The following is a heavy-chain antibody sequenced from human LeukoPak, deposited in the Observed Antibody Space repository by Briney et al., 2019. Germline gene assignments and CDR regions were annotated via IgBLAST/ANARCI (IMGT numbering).Heavy chain of an antibody. Sequence: SETLSLTCTVSGGSISSSYYYWSWIRQHPGKGLEWIGYIYYSGSTYYNPSLKSRVTISVDTSKNQFSLKLSSVTAADTAVYYCARAPLQVVVLTTPHNWWFDLWGRGTLVTVSS. CDR3: ARAPLQVVVLTTPHNWWFDL. CDR2: IYYSGST. D-gene: IGHD2-21*02. J-gene: IGHJ2*01. V-gene: IGHV4-31*03. CDR1: GGSISSSYYY.